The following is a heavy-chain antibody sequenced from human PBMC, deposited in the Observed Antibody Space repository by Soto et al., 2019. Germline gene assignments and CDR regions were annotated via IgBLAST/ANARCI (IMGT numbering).Heavy chain of an antibody. D-gene: IGHD3-22*01. CDR2: IYYSGST. V-gene: IGHV4-39*01. CDR1: GGSISSSSYY. Sequence: SETLSLTCTVSGGSISSSSYYWGWIRQPPGKGLEWIGSIYYSGSTYYNPSLKSRVTISVDTSKNQFSLKLSSVTAADTAVYYCARHLKWLHPARWFAPWGQGTLVTVSS. J-gene: IGHJ5*02. CDR3: ARHLKWLHPARWFAP.